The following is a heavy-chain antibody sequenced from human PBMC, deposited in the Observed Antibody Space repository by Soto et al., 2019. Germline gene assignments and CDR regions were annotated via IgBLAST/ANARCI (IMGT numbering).Heavy chain of an antibody. CDR1: GYTFTSYG. V-gene: IGHV1-18*01. J-gene: IGHJ3*02. D-gene: IGHD2-15*01. CDR3: ARDSSGSGAFDI. CDR2: ISAYHGNT. Sequence: SVKVSCKASGYTFTSYGIRWVRQAPGQGLEWMAWISAYHGNTHYDQKLRRRVTMPTAPSTSTAYMELRSLRSDDTAVYYCARDSSGSGAFDIWGQGTMVTV.